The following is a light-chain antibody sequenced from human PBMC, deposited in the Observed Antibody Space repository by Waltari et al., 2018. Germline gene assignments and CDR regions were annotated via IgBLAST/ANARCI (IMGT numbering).Light chain of an antibody. CDR1: LGISNY. V-gene: IGKV1-27*01. Sequence: DIQMTQSPSSLSASVGDRVALTCRASLGISNYLAWYQKRPGKAPRLLIYAASTLQPWFPSRFSGSGARTDFTLSIDSLQPEDAATYYCQKYNSAPPTFGPGTKVEIK. CDR3: QKYNSAPPT. J-gene: IGKJ1*01. CDR2: AAS.